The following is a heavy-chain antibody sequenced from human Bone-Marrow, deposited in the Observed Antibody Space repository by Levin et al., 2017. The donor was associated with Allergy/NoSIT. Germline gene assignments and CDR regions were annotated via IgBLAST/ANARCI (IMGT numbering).Heavy chain of an antibody. Sequence: GASVKVSCKASGYTFTSYGISWVRQAPGQGLEWMGWISAYNGNTNYAQKLQGRVTMTTDTSTSTAYMELRSLRSDDTAVYYCARAVSSSIAARPPASGSDYWGQGTLVTVSS. D-gene: IGHD6-6*01. V-gene: IGHV1-18*01. CDR1: GYTFTSYG. J-gene: IGHJ4*02. CDR3: ARAVSSSIAARPPASGSDY. CDR2: ISAYNGNT.